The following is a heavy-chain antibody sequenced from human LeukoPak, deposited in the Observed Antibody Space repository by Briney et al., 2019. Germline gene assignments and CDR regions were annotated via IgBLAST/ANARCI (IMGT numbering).Heavy chain of an antibody. V-gene: IGHV5-51*01. D-gene: IGHD2-15*01. Sequence: GESLKISCKGSGYRFTSYWIGWVRQMPGKGLEWMGIIYPGDSDTRYSPSFQGQVTISADKSISTAYLQWSSLKASDTAMYYCARFPVGYCSGGSCYGGDYWGQGTLVTVSS. CDR1: GYRFTSYW. J-gene: IGHJ4*02. CDR3: ARFPVGYCSGGSCYGGDY. CDR2: IYPGDSDT.